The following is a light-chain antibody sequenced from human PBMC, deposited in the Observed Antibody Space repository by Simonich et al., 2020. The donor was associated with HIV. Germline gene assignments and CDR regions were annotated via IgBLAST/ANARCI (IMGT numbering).Light chain of an antibody. J-gene: IGLJ3*02. CDR3: QSYDISSWV. Sequence: NFMLTQPHSVSESPGKTVTISCTRSSGSIASNSVTWYQQRPGSSPPTVTLEDNQSPSGVPNRFSGSIDSSSNSASLTISGLKTEDEADYYCQSYDISSWVFGGGTKLTVL. CDR2: EDN. CDR1: SGSIASNS. V-gene: IGLV6-57*01.